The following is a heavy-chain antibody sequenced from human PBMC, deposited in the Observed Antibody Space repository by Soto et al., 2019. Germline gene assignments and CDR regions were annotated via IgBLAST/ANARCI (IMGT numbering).Heavy chain of an antibody. CDR3: AKSGGIDY. V-gene: IGHV3-9*01. CDR2: ISWNSGSI. J-gene: IGHJ4*02. Sequence: EVQLVESGGGLVQPGRSLRLSCAASGFTFDDYAMHWVRQAPGKGLEWVSGISWNSGSIGYADSVKGRFTISRDNAKNSLYLQRNSRRAEDTALYYCAKSGGIDYWGQGTLVTVSS. CDR1: GFTFDDYA.